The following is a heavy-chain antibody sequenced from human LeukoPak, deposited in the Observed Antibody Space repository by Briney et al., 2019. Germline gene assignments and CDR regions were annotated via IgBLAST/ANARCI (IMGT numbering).Heavy chain of an antibody. CDR2: ISAYNGNT. CDR3: ARGSGRVTTRFVAQTIPEYCFDY. D-gene: IGHD3-10*01. V-gene: IGHV1-18*01. J-gene: IGHJ4*02. Sequence: ASVKVSCKASGYTFTSYGISWVRQAPGQGLEWMGWISAYNGNTNYAQKLQGRVTMTTDTSTSTAYMELRSLRSDDTAVYYCARGSGRVTTRFVAQTIPEYCFDYWGQGTLVTVSS. CDR1: GYTFTSYG.